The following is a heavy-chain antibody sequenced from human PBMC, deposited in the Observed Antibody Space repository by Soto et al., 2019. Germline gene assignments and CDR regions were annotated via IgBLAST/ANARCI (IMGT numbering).Heavy chain of an antibody. V-gene: IGHV1-69*12. D-gene: IGHD3-10*01. CDR1: GGTFSSYA. CDR3: ARRGSNEDCYYGMGI. Sequence: QVQLVQSGAEVKKPGSSVKVSCKASGGTFSSYAINWVRQAPGQGLEWMGGIIRIFGTPDYAQRFQGRVTITAGEPTGTAYLELGRLRSEDTAVYCLARRGSNEDCYYGMGIWGQGETVTVSS. CDR2: IIRIFGTP. J-gene: IGHJ6*02.